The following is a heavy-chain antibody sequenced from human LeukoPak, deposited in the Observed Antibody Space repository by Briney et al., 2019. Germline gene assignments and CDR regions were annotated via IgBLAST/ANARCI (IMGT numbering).Heavy chain of an antibody. CDR2: ISYDGSNK. D-gene: IGHD6-13*01. Sequence: GRSLRLSCAASGFTFSSYAMHWVRQAPGKGLEWAAVISYDGSNKYYADSVKGRFTISRDNSKNTLYLQMNSLRAEDTAVYYCARGSGSSSWPMGLYYYYGMDVWGQGTTVTVSS. J-gene: IGHJ6*02. CDR3: ARGSGSSSWPMGLYYYYGMDV. V-gene: IGHV3-30-3*01. CDR1: GFTFSSYA.